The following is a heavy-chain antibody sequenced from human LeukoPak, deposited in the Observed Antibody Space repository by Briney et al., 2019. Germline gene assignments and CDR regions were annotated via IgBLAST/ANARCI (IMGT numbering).Heavy chain of an antibody. V-gene: IGHV1-2*02. CDR1: GYTFTSYY. Sequence: GASVTVSFKSSGYTFTSYYMHGVRQAPGQGLAGMGWIDNKNGETKYAQKFQRRLTNTSDRYIGIGSMELRSLISDDTAVYYCASEAYCSGGRCSVQRVASWGQGTPVTVSS. CDR3: ASEAYCSGGRCSVQRVAS. D-gene: IGHD2-15*01. J-gene: IGHJ4*02. CDR2: IDNKNGET.